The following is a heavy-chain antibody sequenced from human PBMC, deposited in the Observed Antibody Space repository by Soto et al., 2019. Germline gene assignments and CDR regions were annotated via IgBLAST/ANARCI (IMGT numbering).Heavy chain of an antibody. CDR2: IKPEASEK. CDR1: GFTFSSYW. CDR3: ARARGSGRGPSY. D-gene: IGHD3-10*01. J-gene: IGHJ4*02. Sequence: GGCLRLSCAASGFTFSSYWMSWVRQAPGKGLEWVANIKPEASEKYYVDSVKGRFTISRDNAKNSLYLQRDSLRAEETAVYSCARARGSGRGPSYWGQGTLVTVSS. V-gene: IGHV3-7*03.